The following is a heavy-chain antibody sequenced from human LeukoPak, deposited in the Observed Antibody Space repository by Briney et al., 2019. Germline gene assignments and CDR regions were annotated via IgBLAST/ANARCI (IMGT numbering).Heavy chain of an antibody. CDR3: TKDDRYCSSTSCYGGYYYYYGMTS. D-gene: IGHD2-2*01. J-gene: IGHJ6*04. CDR2: IRSKAYGGTT. V-gene: IGHV3-49*04. Sequence: PGGSLRLSCTASGFTFGDYAMSWVRQAPGKGLEWVGFIRSKAYGGTTEYAASVKGRFTISRDDSKSIAYLQMNSLKTEDTAVYYCTKDDRYCSSTSCYGGYYYYYGMTSGAKGPRSPSPQ. CDR1: GFTFGDYA.